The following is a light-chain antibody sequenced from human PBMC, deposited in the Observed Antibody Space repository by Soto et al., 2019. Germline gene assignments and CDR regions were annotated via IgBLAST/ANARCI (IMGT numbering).Light chain of an antibody. CDR3: QSFDISLSGRV. V-gene: IGLV1-40*01. CDR2: GNN. CDR1: SSNIGAGYD. Sequence: QSVLTQPPSVSGAPGQRVTISCTGTSSNIGAGYDVHWYRQLPGTAPKLLIYGNNNRPSGVPGRFSGSKSGTSASLAISGLQAEDEADYYCQSFDISLSGRVFGGGTMVTVL. J-gene: IGLJ3*02.